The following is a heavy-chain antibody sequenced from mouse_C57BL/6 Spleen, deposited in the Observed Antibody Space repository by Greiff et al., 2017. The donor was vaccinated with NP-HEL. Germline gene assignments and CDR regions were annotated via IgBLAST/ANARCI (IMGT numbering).Heavy chain of an antibody. CDR1: GYSITSGYY. V-gene: IGHV3-6*01. CDR2: ISYDGSN. Sequence: VQLKESGPGLVKPSQSLSLTCSVTGYSITSGYYWNWIRQFPGNKLEWMGYISYDGSNNYNPSLKNRISITRDTSKNQFFLKLNSVTTEDTATYYCARENIYYGSSYGYAMDYWGQGTSVTVSS. D-gene: IGHD1-1*01. CDR3: ARENIYYGSSYGYAMDY. J-gene: IGHJ4*01.